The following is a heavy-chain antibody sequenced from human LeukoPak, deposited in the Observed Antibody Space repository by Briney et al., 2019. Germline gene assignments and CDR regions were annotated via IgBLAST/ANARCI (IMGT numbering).Heavy chain of an antibody. V-gene: IGHV1-2*02. D-gene: IGHD5-24*01. CDR3: ARDRYGDGFAHFDY. Sequence: ASVKVSCKASGYTFTSYAMHWVRQAPGQGLEWMGWITPSGGTNYPQKFQGRVAITRDTSITTAYMDLSSLTSDDTAVYYCARDRYGDGFAHFDYWGQGARVSVSS. CDR2: ITPSGGT. CDR1: GYTFTSYA. J-gene: IGHJ4*02.